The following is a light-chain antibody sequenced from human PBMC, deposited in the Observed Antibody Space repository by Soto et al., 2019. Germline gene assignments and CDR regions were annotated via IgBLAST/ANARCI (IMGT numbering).Light chain of an antibody. CDR2: GAS. CDR3: HQYNDWPRFT. CDR1: QSVGTD. V-gene: IGKV3-15*01. J-gene: IGKJ3*01. Sequence: IVMTQSPATLSVSPGERATLSCRASQSVGTDLAWYQQKPGQAPRRLIYGASTRATGIPARFRGSGSGTAFTLTSNSLQSEDLAVYYCHQYNDWPRFTFGPGTKVEIK.